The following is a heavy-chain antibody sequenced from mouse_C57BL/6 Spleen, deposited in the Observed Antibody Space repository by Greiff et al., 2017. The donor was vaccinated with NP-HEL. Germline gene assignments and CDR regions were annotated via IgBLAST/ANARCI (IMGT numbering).Heavy chain of an antibody. CDR2: IYPSDSET. CDR1: GYTFTSYW. J-gene: IGHJ2*01. CDR3: AREGGYYLFDY. Sequence: VQLQQPGAELVRPGSSVKLSCKASGYTFTSYWMDWVKQRPGQGLEWIGNIYPSDSETHYNQKFKDKATLTVDKSSSTAYMQLSSLTSEDSAVYYCAREGGYYLFDYWGQGTTLTVSS. D-gene: IGHD2-3*01. V-gene: IGHV1-61*01.